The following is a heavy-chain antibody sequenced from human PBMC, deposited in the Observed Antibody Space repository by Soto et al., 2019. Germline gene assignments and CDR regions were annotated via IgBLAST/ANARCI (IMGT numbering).Heavy chain of an antibody. V-gene: IGHV4-31*03. CDR2: IYYSGST. J-gene: IGHJ4*02. Sequence: QVQLQESGPGLVKPSQTLSLTCTVSGGSISSGGYYWSWIRQHPGKGLEWIGYIYYSGSTYYNPSLKSRGTISVDTSKNQFSLKLSSVTAADTAVYYCARDYLSSGYYYVGYWGQGTLVTVSS. CDR1: GGSISSGGYY. D-gene: IGHD3-22*01. CDR3: ARDYLSSGYYYVGY.